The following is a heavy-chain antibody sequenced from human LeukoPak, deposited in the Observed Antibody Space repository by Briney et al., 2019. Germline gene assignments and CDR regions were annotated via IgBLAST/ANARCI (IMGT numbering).Heavy chain of an antibody. D-gene: IGHD1-1*01. CDR2: IHYSGST. V-gene: IGHV4-39*07. Sequence: PSETLSLTCTVSGGSISSSSYYWGWIRQTPGKGLEWIGSIHYSGSTYSNPSLRSRVTISVDTSKNQFSLKLRSMTAADTAVYYCARDLLGRLEYYFDYWGQGVLVTVSS. CDR3: ARDLLGRLEYYFDY. J-gene: IGHJ4*02. CDR1: GGSISSSSYY.